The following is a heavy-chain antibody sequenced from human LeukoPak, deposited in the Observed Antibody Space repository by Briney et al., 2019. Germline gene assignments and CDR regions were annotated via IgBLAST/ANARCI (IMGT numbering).Heavy chain of an antibody. CDR3: ARIMYYYDSSGYYNYYYYYGMDV. Sequence: SETLSLTCTVSGGSISSYYWSWIRQPPGKGLEWIGYIYYSGSTNYNPSLKSRVTISVDTSKNQFPLKLSSVTAADTAVYYCARIMYYYDSSGYYNYYYYYGMDVWGQGTTVTVSS. V-gene: IGHV4-59*08. J-gene: IGHJ6*02. D-gene: IGHD3-22*01. CDR1: GGSISSYY. CDR2: IYYSGST.